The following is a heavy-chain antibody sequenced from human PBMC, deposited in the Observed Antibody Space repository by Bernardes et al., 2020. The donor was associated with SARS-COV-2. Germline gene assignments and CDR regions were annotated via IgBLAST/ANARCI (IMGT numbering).Heavy chain of an antibody. CDR3: ARDREVSATVLIDY. Sequence: GGSLRLSCAASGFTFGSYEMNWLRQAPGKGMEWVAYTNTAGSYLDYAASVRGRFTVSRDNAKNSLYLEMNSLRVEDTALYFCARDREVSATVLIDYWGPGTLVSVSS. V-gene: IGHV3-48*03. CDR1: GFTFGSYE. D-gene: IGHD3-10*01. CDR2: TNTAGSYL. J-gene: IGHJ4*02.